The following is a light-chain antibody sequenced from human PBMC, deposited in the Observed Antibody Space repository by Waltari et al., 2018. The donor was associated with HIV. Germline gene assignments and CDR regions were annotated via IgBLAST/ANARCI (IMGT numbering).Light chain of an antibody. CDR2: EVI. V-gene: IGLV2-14*01. CDR1: SRVCGISNY. J-gene: IGLJ2*01. Sequence: HSALTPPASVSAFPGQSLTISCTGSSRVCGISNYVSRYQPHPGNVPKVIISEVISRPSGVSNRFAGSKSGNTASLTISGLQPEDEADYYCTSYTSNDTLLFGGGTKVTVL. CDR3: TSYTSNDTLL.